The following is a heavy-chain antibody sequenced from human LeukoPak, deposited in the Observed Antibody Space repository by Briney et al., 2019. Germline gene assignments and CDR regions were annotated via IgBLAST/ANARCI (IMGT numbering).Heavy chain of an antibody. CDR2: INHSGNT. D-gene: IGHD3-22*01. CDR1: GGSISSFY. J-gene: IGHJ4*02. V-gene: IGHV4-59*01. CDR3: ARVPYDSSGYSFDY. Sequence: SETLSLTCTISGGSISSFYWSWIRQPPGKGLEWIGDINHSGNTNYNPSLNYNPSLKGRVTISVDMSKNQFSLKLSSVTAADTAVYYCARVPYDSSGYSFDYWGQGTLVTVSS.